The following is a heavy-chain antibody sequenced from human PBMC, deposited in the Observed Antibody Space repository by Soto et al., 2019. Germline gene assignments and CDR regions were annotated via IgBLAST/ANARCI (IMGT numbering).Heavy chain of an antibody. CDR3: ARVPNYGSGSYYKYYYYGMDV. J-gene: IGHJ6*02. CDR1: GYSFTSYW. V-gene: IGHV5-51*01. CDR2: IYPYDSNT. D-gene: IGHD3-10*01. Sequence: GESLKISCKDSGYSFTSYWIAWVRQTPGKGLEWMGIIYPYDSNTRYSPSFQGQVTISADKSVSTAYLQWSSLKASDTAMYYCARVPNYGSGSYYKYYYYGMDVWGQGTTVTAP.